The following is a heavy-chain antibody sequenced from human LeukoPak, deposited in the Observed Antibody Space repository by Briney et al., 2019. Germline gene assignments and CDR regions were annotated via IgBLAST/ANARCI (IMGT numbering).Heavy chain of an antibody. CDR2: IVVGSGNT. CDR1: GFTFTRSA. J-gene: IGHJ5*02. Sequence: ASVKVSREASGFTFTRSAKRWVRQPRGRRRGWIGWIVVGSGNTNYAQKFQERVTITRDMSTSTAYMELSSLRSEDTAVYYCAAGASGNWFDPWGQGTLVTVSS. D-gene: IGHD3-10*01. CDR3: AAGASGNWFDP. V-gene: IGHV1-58*02.